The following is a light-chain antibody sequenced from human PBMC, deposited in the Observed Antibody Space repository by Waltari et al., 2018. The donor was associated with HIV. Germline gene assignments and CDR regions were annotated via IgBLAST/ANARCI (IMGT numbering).Light chain of an antibody. CDR3: SAWDSRLSAWV. Sequence: QAALTQPPSVSEDLTHTATLTCTGNSDNVGHQGAVWLQQHQGHPPKLLSYRKNNRPPELSVRVSTTRASDTASLFIVDVHAEDVADYYCSAWDSRLSAWVFGGGTRLTVL. J-gene: IGLJ3*02. CDR1: SDNVGHQG. V-gene: IGLV10-54*04. CDR2: RKN.